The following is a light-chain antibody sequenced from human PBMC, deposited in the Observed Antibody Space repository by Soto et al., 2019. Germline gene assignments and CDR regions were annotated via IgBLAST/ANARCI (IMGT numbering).Light chain of an antibody. J-gene: IGLJ1*01. V-gene: IGLV1-40*01. CDR1: SSNIGAGYD. CDR2: GTS. CDR3: QSYDISMCGSI. Sequence: QSVLTQPPSVSGAPGQRGTISCTGSSSNIGAGYDLHWYQQLLGTAPKLLIYGTSNRPSGVPDRFSGSKSVTSASLAITGLQAKDQPDYYCQSYDISMCGSILGDGT.